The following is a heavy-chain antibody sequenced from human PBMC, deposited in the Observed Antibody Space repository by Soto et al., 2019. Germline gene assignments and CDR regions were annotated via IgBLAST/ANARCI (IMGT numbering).Heavy chain of an antibody. J-gene: IGHJ4*02. CDR2: IYWDDDT. Sequence: SGPTLVNPTQPLTLTCTFSGFSLSTYGVGVGWIRQPPGKALEWLALIYWDDDTRFSPSLNSRLAITKNTSKSQVVLKMTHMDPVDTATYYCARRPGFSMAFDYWGPGSLVTVSS. D-gene: IGHD3-10*01. CDR1: GFSLSTYGVG. CDR3: ARRPGFSMAFDY. V-gene: IGHV2-5*02.